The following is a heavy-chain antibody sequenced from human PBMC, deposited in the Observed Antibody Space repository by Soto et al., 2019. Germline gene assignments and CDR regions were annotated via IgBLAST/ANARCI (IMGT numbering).Heavy chain of an antibody. CDR2: ISYDGSNK. CDR1: GFTFSSYA. D-gene: IGHD3-3*01. J-gene: IGHJ6*02. V-gene: IGHV3-30-3*01. Sequence: AGGSLRLSCAASGFTFSSYAMHWVRQAPGKGLEWVAVISYDGSNKYYADSVKGRFTISRDNSKNTLYLQMNSLRAEDTAVYYCARIPPITIFGVVTYAYYGMDVWGQGTTVTSP. CDR3: ARIPPITIFGVVTYAYYGMDV.